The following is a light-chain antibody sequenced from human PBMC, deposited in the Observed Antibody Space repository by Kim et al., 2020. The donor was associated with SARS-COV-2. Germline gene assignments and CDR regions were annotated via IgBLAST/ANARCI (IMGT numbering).Light chain of an antibody. CDR3: QTGGPGWV. Sequence: ASVTLSCTLSSGHSSYDIAWYEQQPEKGPRDVMKLNSDGSHSKGDGFSDRFSGPSSGAERHLTISSLQSEYEADYYCQTGGPGWVFGGGTQLTVL. CDR2: LNSDGSH. V-gene: IGLV4-69*01. J-gene: IGLJ3*02. CDR1: SGHSSYD.